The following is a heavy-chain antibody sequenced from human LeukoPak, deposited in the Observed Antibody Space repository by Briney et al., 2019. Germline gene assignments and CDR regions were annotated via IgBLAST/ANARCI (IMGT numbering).Heavy chain of an antibody. CDR3: ATGTAPWRGYYFDY. CDR1: GGSISSYY. J-gene: IGHJ4*02. Sequence: SETLSLTCTVSGGSISSYYWSWIRQPPGKGLEWIGYIYYSGSTNYNPSLKSRVTISVDTSKNQFSLKLSSVTAADTAVYYCATGTAPWRGYYFDYWGQGTLVTVSS. CDR2: IYYSGST. D-gene: IGHD3-10*01. V-gene: IGHV4-59*08.